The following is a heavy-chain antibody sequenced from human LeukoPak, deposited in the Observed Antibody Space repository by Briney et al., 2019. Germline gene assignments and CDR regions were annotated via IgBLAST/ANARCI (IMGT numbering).Heavy chain of an antibody. CDR1: GFTFSSYG. CDR2: ISGSGGST. V-gene: IGHV3-23*01. Sequence: GGSLRLSCAASGFTFSSYGMHWVRQAPGKGLEWVSAISGSGGSTYYADSVKGRFTISRDNSKNTLYLQMNSLRAEDTAVYYCAKDEQLWSWDDFDYWGQGTLVTVSS. D-gene: IGHD5-18*01. CDR3: AKDEQLWSWDDFDY. J-gene: IGHJ4*02.